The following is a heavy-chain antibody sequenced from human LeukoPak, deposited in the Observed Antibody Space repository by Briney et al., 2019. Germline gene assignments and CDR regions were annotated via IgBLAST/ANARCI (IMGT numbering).Heavy chain of an antibody. D-gene: IGHD4/OR15-4a*01. CDR3: ARRAGAYSHPYDY. J-gene: IGHJ4*02. CDR1: GFTFSSYG. CDR2: ISGPGDNT. Sequence: GGSLRLSCAASGFTFSSYGMGWVRQAPGKGLEWVSAISGPGDNTYSADSVKGRFTISRDNSKNTLYLQMNSLRAEDTAVYYCARRAGAYSHPYDYWGQGTLVTVSS. V-gene: IGHV3-23*01.